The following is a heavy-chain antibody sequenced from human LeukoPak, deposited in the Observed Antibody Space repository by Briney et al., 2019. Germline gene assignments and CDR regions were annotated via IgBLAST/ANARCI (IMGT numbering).Heavy chain of an antibody. Sequence: PGGSLRLSCAASGFTFSRYQMNWVRQAPGRGLEWVSYISSNGSTIYYADSVTGRFTISRDNAKNSLYLQMDSLRAEDTAAYYCAMRGDHWGQGTLVTVSS. CDR1: GFTFSRYQ. CDR3: AMRGDH. V-gene: IGHV3-48*03. CDR2: ISSNGSTI. J-gene: IGHJ5*02.